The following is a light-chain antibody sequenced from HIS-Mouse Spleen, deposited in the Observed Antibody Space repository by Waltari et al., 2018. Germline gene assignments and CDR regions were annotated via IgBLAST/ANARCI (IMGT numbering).Light chain of an antibody. CDR3: QSADSSGTYSVV. V-gene: IGLV3-25*03. J-gene: IGLJ2*01. Sequence: SYELTQPPSVSVSPGQTARITCSGDALPKQYAYWYQQKPGQAPGLVIYKNSERPSGIPERFSGSSSRTTVTLTISGVQAEDEADYYCQSADSSGTYSVVFGGGTKLTVL. CDR2: KNS. CDR1: ALPKQY.